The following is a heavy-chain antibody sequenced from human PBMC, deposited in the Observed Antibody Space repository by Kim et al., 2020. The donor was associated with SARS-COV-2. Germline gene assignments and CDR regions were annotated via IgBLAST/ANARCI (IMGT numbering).Heavy chain of an antibody. CDR3: ARMGRGSGYSYGYDYYYYGMDV. J-gene: IGHJ6*02. D-gene: IGHD5-18*01. Sequence: SETLSLTCTVSGGSISSYYWSWIRQPPAKGLEWIGYIYYSGSTNYNPSLKSRVTISVDTSKNQFSLKLSSVTAADTAVYYCARMGRGSGYSYGYDYYYYGMDVWGQGTTVTVSS. V-gene: IGHV4-59*08. CDR2: IYYSGST. CDR1: GGSISSYY.